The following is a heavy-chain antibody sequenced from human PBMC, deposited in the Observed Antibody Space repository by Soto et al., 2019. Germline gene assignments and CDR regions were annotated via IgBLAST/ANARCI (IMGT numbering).Heavy chain of an antibody. J-gene: IGHJ4*02. CDR2: ISSSSSYI. CDR1: GFTFSSYS. Sequence: GGSLRLSCAASGFTFSSYSMNWVRQAPGKGLEWVSSISSSSSYIYYADSVKGRFTISRDNAKNSLYLQMNSLRAEDTAVCYCARGFYSSSYWGYWGQGTLVTVSS. D-gene: IGHD6-13*01. V-gene: IGHV3-21*01. CDR3: ARGFYSSSYWGY.